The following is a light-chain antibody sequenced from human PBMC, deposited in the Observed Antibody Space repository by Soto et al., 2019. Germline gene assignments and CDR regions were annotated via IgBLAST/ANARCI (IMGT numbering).Light chain of an antibody. Sequence: QSALTQPPSASGSPGQSVTISCTGTSSDVGGYNYVSWYQQYPGKVPKLMVYEVNKRPSGVPDRFSGSKSGTTASLTVSGLQADDEADYYCTSYAGGNNVFGTGTKLTVL. CDR2: EVN. J-gene: IGLJ1*01. V-gene: IGLV2-8*01. CDR3: TSYAGGNNV. CDR1: SSDVGGYNY.